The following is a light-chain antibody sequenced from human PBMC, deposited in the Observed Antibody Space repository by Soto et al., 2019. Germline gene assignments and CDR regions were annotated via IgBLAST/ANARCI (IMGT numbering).Light chain of an antibody. Sequence: DVQMTQSPSSLSASVGDRVTITCRASQSIRTSLNWYQQQPGKAPKLLIYTTSSLQSGVPSRFSGSGSGTEFTLTISSLQPEDFATYYCQQSYSTPRTFGQGTKLEIK. CDR2: TTS. CDR3: QQSYSTPRT. V-gene: IGKV1-39*01. CDR1: QSIRTS. J-gene: IGKJ2*01.